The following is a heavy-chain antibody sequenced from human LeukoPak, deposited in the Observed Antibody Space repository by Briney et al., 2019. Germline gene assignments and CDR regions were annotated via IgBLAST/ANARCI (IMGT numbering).Heavy chain of an antibody. V-gene: IGHV4-39*01. CDR1: GGSFSSSSYY. D-gene: IGHD2-2*01. J-gene: IGHJ3*02. CDR3: ARLRKDIVVVPAASDAFDI. CDR2: IYYSGST. Sequence: SETLSLTCTVSGGSFSSSSYYWGWIRQPPGKGLEWIGSIYYSGSTYYNPSLKSRVTISVDTSKNQFSLKLSSVTAADTAVYYCARLRKDIVVVPAASDAFDIWGQGTMVTVSS.